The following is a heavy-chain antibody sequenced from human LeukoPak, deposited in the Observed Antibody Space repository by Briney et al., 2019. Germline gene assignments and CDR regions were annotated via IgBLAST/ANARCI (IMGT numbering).Heavy chain of an antibody. CDR3: AREGTYYGSGSYYNDNWFDP. Sequence: PSETLSLTCTVSGGSISSSTYYWGWIRQPPGKGLEWIGSIYYSGSTYYNPSLKSRVTISVDTSKNQFSLKLSSVTAADTAVYYCAREGTYYGSGSYYNDNWFDPWGQGTLVTVSS. CDR1: GGSISSSTYY. J-gene: IGHJ5*02. D-gene: IGHD3-10*01. V-gene: IGHV4-39*02. CDR2: IYYSGST.